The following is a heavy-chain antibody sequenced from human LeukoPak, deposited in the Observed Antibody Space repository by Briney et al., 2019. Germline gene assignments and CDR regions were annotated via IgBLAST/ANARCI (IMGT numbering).Heavy chain of an antibody. CDR1: GYSISRGYY. Sequence: SETLSLTCTVSGYSISRGYYWGWIRQPPGKGLEWIGSIYHSGSTYYNPSLKSRVTISVDTSKNQFSLKLSSVTAADTAVYYCASYDSSGYYYSHFQHWGQGTLVTVSS. D-gene: IGHD3-22*01. V-gene: IGHV4-38-2*02. J-gene: IGHJ1*01. CDR3: ASYDSSGYYYSHFQH. CDR2: IYHSGST.